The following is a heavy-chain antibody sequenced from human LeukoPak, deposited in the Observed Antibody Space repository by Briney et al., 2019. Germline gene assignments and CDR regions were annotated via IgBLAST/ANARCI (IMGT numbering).Heavy chain of an antibody. Sequence: GGSLRLSCAASGFTFSSYSMNWVRQAPGKGLEWVSCISSSSSYIYYADSVKGRFTISRDNAKNSLYLQMNSLRAEDTAVYYCAKDLDSSSSRYYYYYYMDVWGKGTTVTVSS. J-gene: IGHJ6*03. V-gene: IGHV3-21*01. CDR1: GFTFSSYS. D-gene: IGHD6-6*01. CDR2: ISSSSSYI. CDR3: AKDLDSSSSRYYYYYYMDV.